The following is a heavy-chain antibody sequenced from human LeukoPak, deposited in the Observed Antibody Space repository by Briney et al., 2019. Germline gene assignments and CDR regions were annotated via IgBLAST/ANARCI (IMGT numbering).Heavy chain of an antibody. CDR2: IYTSGST. D-gene: IGHD3-22*01. Sequence: SETLSLTCTVSGGSISSGSYYWSWIRQPAGKGLEWIGRIYTSGSTNYNPSLKSRVTISVDTSKNQFSLKLSSVTAADTAVYYCAGPEGDDSSGYYLDYWGQEPWSPSPQ. J-gene: IGHJ4*01. V-gene: IGHV4-61*02. CDR3: AGPEGDDSSGYYLDY. CDR1: GGSISSGSYY.